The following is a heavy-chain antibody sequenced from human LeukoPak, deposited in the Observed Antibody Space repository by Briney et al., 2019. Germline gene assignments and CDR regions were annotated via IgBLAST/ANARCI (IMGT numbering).Heavy chain of an antibody. CDR2: ISGSGGST. J-gene: IGHJ4*02. V-gene: IGHV3-23*01. D-gene: IGHD3-22*01. CDR1: GFTSSSYA. Sequence: HSGGSLRLSCAASGFTSSSYAMSWVRQAPGKGLEWVSAISGSGGSTYYADSVKGRFTISRDNSKNTLYLQMNSLRAEDTAVYYCAKDQGERQYYYDSLGDYWGQGTLVTVSS. CDR3: AKDQGERQYYYDSLGDY.